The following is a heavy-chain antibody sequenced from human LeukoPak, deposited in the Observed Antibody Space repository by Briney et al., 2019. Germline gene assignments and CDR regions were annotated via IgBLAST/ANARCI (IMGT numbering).Heavy chain of an antibody. CDR3: AAMGGCSGGSCYP. CDR2: IKQDGSEK. Sequence: GGSLRLSCAASGFTFSSYWMSWVRQAPGKGLEWVANIKQDGSEKYYVDSVKGRFTISRDNAKNSPYLQMNSLRAEDTAVYYCAAMGGCSGGSCYPWGQGTLVTVSS. D-gene: IGHD2-15*01. J-gene: IGHJ5*02. V-gene: IGHV3-7*01. CDR1: GFTFSSYW.